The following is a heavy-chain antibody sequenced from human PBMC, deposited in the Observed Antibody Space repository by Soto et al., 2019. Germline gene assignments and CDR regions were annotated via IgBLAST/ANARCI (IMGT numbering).Heavy chain of an antibody. Sequence: ESLKIAFKGSGYSFTSYWIGWLRQIPGKGLEWMGIIYPGDSDTRYSPSFQGQVTISADKSISTAYLQWSSLKASDTAMYYCARSESVVPAFDAFDIWGQGTMVTVSS. CDR3: ARSESVVPAFDAFDI. D-gene: IGHD2-2*01. V-gene: IGHV5-51*01. CDR1: GYSFTSYW. CDR2: IYPGDSDT. J-gene: IGHJ3*02.